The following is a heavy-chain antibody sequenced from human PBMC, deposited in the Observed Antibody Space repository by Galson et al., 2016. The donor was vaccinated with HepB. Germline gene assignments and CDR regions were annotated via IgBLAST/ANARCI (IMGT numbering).Heavy chain of an antibody. J-gene: IGHJ6*02. CDR1: GYSFTSNW. V-gene: IGHV5-51*01. CDR3: VRHGQIGPVSYPGSMDV. CDR2: IHPGDSQI. D-gene: IGHD5/OR15-5a*01. Sequence: QSGAEVKKPGESLEISCEGSGYSFTSNWVGWVRQMPGKGLEWMGIIHPGDSQIRYSPSFQGQVTMSADKSISTACLQWSSLKASDTAIYYCVRHGQIGPVSYPGSMDVWGQGTTVTVSS.